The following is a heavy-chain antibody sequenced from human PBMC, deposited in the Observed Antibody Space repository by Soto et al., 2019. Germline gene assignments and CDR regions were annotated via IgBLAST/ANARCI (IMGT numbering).Heavy chain of an antibody. CDR3: ARENYYGSGSYYKNRNWFDP. J-gene: IGHJ5*02. Sequence: SETLSLTCAVYGGSFSGYYWSWIRQPPGKGLEWIGEINHSGSTNYNPSLKSRVTISVDTSKNQFSLKLSSVTAADTAVYYCARENYYGSGSYYKNRNWFDPWGQGTLVT. CDR2: INHSGST. V-gene: IGHV4-34*01. D-gene: IGHD3-10*01. CDR1: GGSFSGYY.